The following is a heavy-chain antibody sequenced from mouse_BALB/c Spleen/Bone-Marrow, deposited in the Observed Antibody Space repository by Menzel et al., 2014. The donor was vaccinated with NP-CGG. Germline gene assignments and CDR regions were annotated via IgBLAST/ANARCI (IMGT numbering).Heavy chain of an antibody. CDR2: IDPYNGGT. J-gene: IGHJ3*01. Sequence: VQLQQPGPELVKPGASVKVSCKASGYAFTSYNMYWVKQSHGKSLEWIGYIDPYNGGTSYNQKFKGKATLTVDKSSSAAYIQLNSLTSEDSAVHYCARENYGSSPAYWGQGTLVTVSA. D-gene: IGHD1-1*01. CDR3: ARENYGSSPAY. CDR1: GYAFTSYN. V-gene: IGHV1S135*01.